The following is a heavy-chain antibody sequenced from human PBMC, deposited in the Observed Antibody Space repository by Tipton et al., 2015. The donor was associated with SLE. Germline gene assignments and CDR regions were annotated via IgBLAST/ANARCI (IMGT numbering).Heavy chain of an antibody. J-gene: IGHJ4*02. CDR3: ARVSPGLAPLFDY. D-gene: IGHD6-13*01. V-gene: IGHV4-61*09. Sequence: TLSLTCTVSGGSISSGNYYWSWIRQPAGKGLEWIGYIYTSGSTNCNPSLKSRVTISVDTSKNQFSLKLSSVTAADTAVYYCARVSPGLAPLFDYWGRGTLVTVSS. CDR1: GGSISSGNYY. CDR2: IYTSGST.